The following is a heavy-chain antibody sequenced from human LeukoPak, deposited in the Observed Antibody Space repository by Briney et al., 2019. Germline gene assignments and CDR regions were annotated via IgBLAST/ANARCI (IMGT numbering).Heavy chain of an antibody. J-gene: IGHJ4*02. D-gene: IGHD2-15*01. CDR3: ARQYCSGGSCYAEYYFDY. CDR2: INPNSGGT. Sequence: ASVKVSCKASGYTFTGYYMHWVRQAPGQGLEWMGRINPNSGGTNYAQKFQGRVTMTRDTSISKAYMELSRLRSDDTAVYYCARQYCSGGSCYAEYYFDYWGQGTLVTVSS. V-gene: IGHV1-2*06. CDR1: GYTFTGYY.